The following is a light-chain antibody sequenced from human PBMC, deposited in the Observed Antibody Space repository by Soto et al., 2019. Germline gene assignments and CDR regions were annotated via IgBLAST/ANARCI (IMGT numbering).Light chain of an antibody. Sequence: QSALTQPASVSGSPGQSITISCTGTSSDVGSYNHVSWYQQHPGKAPKLMIYEGSKRPSGVSNRFSGSKSGNTASLTISGLPAEDEADYYCCSYAGSSTYVVFGGGTKLTVL. CDR2: EGS. V-gene: IGLV2-23*01. CDR3: CSYAGSSTYVV. CDR1: SSDVGSYNH. J-gene: IGLJ2*01.